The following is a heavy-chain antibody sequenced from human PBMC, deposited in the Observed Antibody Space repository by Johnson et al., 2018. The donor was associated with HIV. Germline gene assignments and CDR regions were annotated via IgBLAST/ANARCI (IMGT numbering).Heavy chain of an antibody. CDR3: VRVMGGYYSSSFGNAFDI. CDR2: ISFDGTNK. V-gene: IGHV3-30*04. D-gene: IGHD6-6*01. J-gene: IGHJ3*02. Sequence: QVQLVESGGGLAKPAWSPRLSCAASGFTVSNYPMHWVRQAPGKGLEWVAVISFDGTNKYYADSVRGRFTISRDNSKKTLYLQMNSLRTEDTAVYYCVRVMGGYYSSSFGNAFDIWGQGTMVTVSS. CDR1: GFTVSNYP.